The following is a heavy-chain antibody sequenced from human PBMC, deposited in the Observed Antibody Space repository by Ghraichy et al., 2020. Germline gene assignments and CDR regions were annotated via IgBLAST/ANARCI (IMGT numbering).Heavy chain of an antibody. CDR3: ARSDGDYVSRLRQFDY. V-gene: IGHV3-30*04. CDR2: ISYDGSNK. Sequence: GGSLRLSCAASGFTFSSYAMHWVRQAPGKGLEWVAVISYDGSNKYYADSVKGRFTISRDNSKNTLYLQMNSLRAEDTAVYYCARSDGDYVSRLRQFDYWGQGTLVTVSS. D-gene: IGHD4-17*01. J-gene: IGHJ4*02. CDR1: GFTFSSYA.